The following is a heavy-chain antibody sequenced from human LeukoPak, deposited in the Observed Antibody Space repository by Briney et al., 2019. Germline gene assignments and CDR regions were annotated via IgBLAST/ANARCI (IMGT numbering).Heavy chain of an antibody. D-gene: IGHD2-2*01. CDR3: ASSPPLGYCSSTSCPVGAFDI. CDR2: IIPIFGTA. CDR1: GGTFSSYA. J-gene: IGHJ3*02. Sequence: SVKVSCKASGGTFSSYAISWVRQAPRQGLEWMGRIIPIFGTANYAQKFQGRVTITTDESTSTAYMELSSLRSEDTAVYYCASSPPLGYCSSTSCPVGAFDIWGQGTMVTVSS. V-gene: IGHV1-69*05.